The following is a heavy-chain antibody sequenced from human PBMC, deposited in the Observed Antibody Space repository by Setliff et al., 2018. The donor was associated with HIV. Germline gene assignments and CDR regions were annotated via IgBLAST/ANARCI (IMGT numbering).Heavy chain of an antibody. D-gene: IGHD6-19*01. CDR3: ATSTVAGLFDY. J-gene: IGHJ4*02. Sequence: PSETLSLTCAVYGGSFSGSYWSWIRQPPGKDLEWIGEINHSGSTNYNPSLKSRVTISVDTSKNQFSLKLTSVIAADTAVYYCATSTVAGLFDYWGPGTLVTVSS. V-gene: IGHV4-34*01. CDR1: GGSFSGSY. CDR2: INHSGST.